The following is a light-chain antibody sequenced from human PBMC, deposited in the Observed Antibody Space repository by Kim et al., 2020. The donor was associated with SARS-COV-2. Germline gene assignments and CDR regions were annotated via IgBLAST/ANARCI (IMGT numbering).Light chain of an antibody. CDR2: KAS. CDR3: QQYKGFSRT. J-gene: IGKJ1*01. V-gene: IGKV1-5*03. Sequence: DILMTQSPSTLSASVGDRVTITCRASQSISGFLAWYQQKPGTAPKLLMYKASSLESGVPSRFSGSGSGTEFTLTISSLQPDDFATYYCQQYKGFSRTFGQGTKVDIK. CDR1: QSISGF.